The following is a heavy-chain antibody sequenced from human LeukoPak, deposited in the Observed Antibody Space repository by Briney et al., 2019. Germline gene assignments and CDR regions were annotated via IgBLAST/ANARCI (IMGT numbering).Heavy chain of an antibody. Sequence: GGSLRLSCAASGFTFSSYAMSWVRQAPGKGLEWVSSISSSSSYIYYADSVKGRFTISRDNAKNSLYLQMNSLRAEDTAVYYCARLSTSWDYWGQGTLVTVSS. V-gene: IGHV3-21*01. D-gene: IGHD2-2*01. J-gene: IGHJ4*02. CDR3: ARLSTSWDY. CDR2: ISSSSSYI. CDR1: GFTFSSYA.